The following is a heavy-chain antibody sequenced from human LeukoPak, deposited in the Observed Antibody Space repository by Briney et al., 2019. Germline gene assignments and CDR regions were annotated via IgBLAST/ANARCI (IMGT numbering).Heavy chain of an antibody. CDR3: ASNGAGGSYSYYFDN. CDR1: GGSISSGSYY. D-gene: IGHD1-26*01. CDR2: TYSSGST. V-gene: IGHV4-61*02. Sequence: SETLSLTCNVTGGSISSGSYYWSWIRQPAGKGLEWIGRTYSSGSTNYNSSLNSRVTISLDTSKNQFSLKLSSVTASDTAVYYCASNGAGGSYSYYFDNWGQGTLVTVSS. J-gene: IGHJ4*02.